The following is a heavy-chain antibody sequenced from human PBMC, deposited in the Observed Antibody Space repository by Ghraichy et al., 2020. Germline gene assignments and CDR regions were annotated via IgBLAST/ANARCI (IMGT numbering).Heavy chain of an antibody. V-gene: IGHV3-30*18. D-gene: IGHD3-22*01. J-gene: IGHJ4*02. CDR3: AKSDSSGYYLKYYFDY. CDR2: ISYDGSIK. CDR1: GFTFSSYG. Sequence: GGSLRLSCAASGFTFSSYGMHWVRQAPGKGLEWVAVISYDGSIKYYADSVKGRFTISRDNSKNTLYLQMNSLRAEDTAVYYCAKSDSSGYYLKYYFDYWGQGTLVTVSS.